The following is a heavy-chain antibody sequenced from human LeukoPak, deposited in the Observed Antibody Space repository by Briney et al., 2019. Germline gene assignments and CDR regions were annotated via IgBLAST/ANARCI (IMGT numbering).Heavy chain of an antibody. CDR3: AKLSRDDYFDY. V-gene: IGHV3-21*04. D-gene: IGHD3-10*01. J-gene: IGHJ4*02. CDR2: ISSSSYI. Sequence: GGSLRLSCAASGFTFSSYSMNWVRQAPGKGLEWVSSISSSSYIYYADSVKGRFTISRDNSKNTLYLQMNSLRAEDTATYYCAKLSRDDYFDYWGQGTLVTVSS. CDR1: GFTFSSYS.